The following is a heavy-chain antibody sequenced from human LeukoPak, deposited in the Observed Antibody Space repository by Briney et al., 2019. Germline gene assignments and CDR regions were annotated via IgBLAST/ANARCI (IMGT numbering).Heavy chain of an antibody. D-gene: IGHD3-9*01. Sequence: GGSLRLSCAAYGFTFSAYWWHWVRQAPGKGLVWVSRVKYDGSTTTYADSVKGRLTISRDNAKNILYLQMNSLRVEDTAVYYCARDLDWLLFDYWGQGTLVTVSS. CDR1: GFTFSAYW. CDR2: VKYDGSTT. CDR3: ARDLDWLLFDY. J-gene: IGHJ4*02. V-gene: IGHV3-74*01.